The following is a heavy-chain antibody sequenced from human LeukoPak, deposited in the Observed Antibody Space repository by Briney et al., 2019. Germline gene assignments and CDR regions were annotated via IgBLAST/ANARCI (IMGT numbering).Heavy chain of an antibody. D-gene: IGHD3-10*02. CDR3: ARGITMSYFDY. CDR1: GGSISGGGYF. Sequence: SETLSLACTVSGGSISGGGYFWNWIRQHPGKGLEWIGYIYYSGSTYYNPSLKSRVTISVDTSKNQFSLKLSSVTAADTAVYYCARGITMSYFDYWGQGTLVTVSS. CDR2: IYYSGST. V-gene: IGHV4-31*03. J-gene: IGHJ4*02.